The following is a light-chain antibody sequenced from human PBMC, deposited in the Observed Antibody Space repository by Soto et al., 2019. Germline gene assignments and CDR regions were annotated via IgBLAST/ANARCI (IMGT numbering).Light chain of an antibody. V-gene: IGKV3-11*01. Sequence: EIVLTQSPSTLSLAPWERSTLSCMASQSVSSYLAWHQQKPGQAPRLLIYDASNRATGIPARFSGSGSGTDFTLTISSLEPEDFAVYYCQQRSSWPITFGQGTRLEIK. J-gene: IGKJ5*01. CDR2: DAS. CDR3: QQRSSWPIT. CDR1: QSVSSY.